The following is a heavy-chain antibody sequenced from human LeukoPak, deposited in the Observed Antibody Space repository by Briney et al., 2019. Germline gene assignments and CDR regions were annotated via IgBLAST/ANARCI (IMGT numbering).Heavy chain of an antibody. CDR1: GFTFSSYS. CDR3: ARANDNYYYYYMDV. J-gene: IGHJ6*03. D-gene: IGHD3-9*01. Sequence: GGSLRLSCAASGFTFSSYSMSWVRQAPGKGLEGVSSISSSSSYIYYADSVKGRFTISRDNAKNSPYLQMNSLRAEDTAVYYCARANDNYYYYYMDVWGKGTTVTISS. CDR2: ISSSSSYI. V-gene: IGHV3-21*01.